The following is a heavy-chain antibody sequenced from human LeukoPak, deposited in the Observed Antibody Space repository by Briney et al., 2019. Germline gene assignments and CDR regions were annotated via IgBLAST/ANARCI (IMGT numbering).Heavy chain of an antibody. CDR2: IYYSGST. J-gene: IGHJ4*02. CDR1: GGSISSGDYY. V-gene: IGHV4-30-4*01. Sequence: SETLSLTCTVSGGSISSGDYYWSWIRQPPGKGLEWIGYIYYSGSTYYNPSLKSRVTISVDTSKNQFSLKLSPVTAADTAVYYCASDSSGYSFDYWGQGTLVTVSS. D-gene: IGHD3-22*01. CDR3: ASDSSGYSFDY.